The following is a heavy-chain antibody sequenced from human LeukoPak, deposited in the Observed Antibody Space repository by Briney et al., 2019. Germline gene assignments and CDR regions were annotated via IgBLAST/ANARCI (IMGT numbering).Heavy chain of an antibody. Sequence: GGSLRLSRAASGFTFSDYYMSWIRQAPGKGLEWVSYISSSGSTIYYADSVKGRFTISRDNAKNSLYLQMNSLRAEDTAVYYCARERTPQRFFPSWAFDIWGQGTMVTVSS. D-gene: IGHD3-3*01. CDR1: GFTFSDYY. CDR3: ARERTPQRFFPSWAFDI. V-gene: IGHV3-11*04. CDR2: ISSSGSTI. J-gene: IGHJ3*02.